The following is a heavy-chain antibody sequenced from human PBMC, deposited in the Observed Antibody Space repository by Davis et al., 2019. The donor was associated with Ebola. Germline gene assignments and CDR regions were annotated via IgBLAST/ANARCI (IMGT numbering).Heavy chain of an antibody. CDR2: ISYDGSNK. V-gene: IGHV3-30*18. CDR3: VKTRSNWWNDALEI. CDR1: GFTFSSYG. Sequence: GESLKISCAASGFTFSSYGKHWVRQAPGKGLEWVAVISYDGSNKYYADSGKGRFTISRDNSKNTLDLQMNSLRPEDTAVYYCVKTRSNWWNDALEIWGRGTMVIVSS. J-gene: IGHJ3*02. D-gene: IGHD2-8*02.